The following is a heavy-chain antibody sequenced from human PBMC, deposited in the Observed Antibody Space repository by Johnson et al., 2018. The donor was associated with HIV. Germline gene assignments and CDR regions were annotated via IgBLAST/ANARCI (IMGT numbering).Heavy chain of an antibody. V-gene: IGHV3-7*02. CDR2: IKQDGSEK. D-gene: IGHD3-22*01. J-gene: IGHJ3*02. Sequence: VQLVESGGGLVQPGGSLRLSCAVSGFTFSSYWMTWVRQAPGKGLEWVANIKQDGSEKYYVDSVKGQFTISRDNAKNSLYLQMNSLRAEDTAVYYCARVMGLGGYSLAFDIWGQGTMVTVSS. CDR3: ARVMGLGGYSLAFDI. CDR1: GFTFSSYW.